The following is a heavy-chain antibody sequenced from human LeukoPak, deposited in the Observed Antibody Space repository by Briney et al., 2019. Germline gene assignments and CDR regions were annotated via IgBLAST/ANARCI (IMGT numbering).Heavy chain of an antibody. J-gene: IGHJ3*02. CDR1: GFTFSSYS. D-gene: IGHD6-6*01. CDR2: ISSSSYI. Sequence: GGSLRLSCAASGFTFSSYSMNWVRQAPGKGLEWVSSISSSSYIYYADSVKGRFTISRDNAKNSLYLQMNSLRAEDTAVYYCARDFDIAARPGAFDIWGQGTMVTVSS. V-gene: IGHV3-21*01. CDR3: ARDFDIAARPGAFDI.